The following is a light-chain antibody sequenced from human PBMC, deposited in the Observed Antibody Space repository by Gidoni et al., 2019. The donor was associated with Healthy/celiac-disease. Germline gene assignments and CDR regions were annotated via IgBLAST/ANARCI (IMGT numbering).Light chain of an antibody. CDR2: DAS. J-gene: IGKJ3*01. Sequence: DIQMTQSPSSLSASVGDRVTITCRASQDISNYLNWYQQKPGKAPKLLIYDASNLETGVPSRFSGSGSGTDFTFTISSLQPEDIATYYCQQYDNLPLTFGHGTKVDIK. V-gene: IGKV1-33*01. CDR1: QDISNY. CDR3: QQYDNLPLT.